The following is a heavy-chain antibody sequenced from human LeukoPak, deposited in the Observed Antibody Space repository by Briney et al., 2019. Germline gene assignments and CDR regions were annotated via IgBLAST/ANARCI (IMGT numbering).Heavy chain of an antibody. D-gene: IGHD3-10*01. V-gene: IGHV3-30*02. J-gene: IGHJ4*02. CDR2: IRYDGSNK. Sequence: TGGSLRLSCAASGFTFSSYGMHWVRQAPGKGLEWVAFIRYDGSNKYYADSVKGRFTISRDNAKNSLYLQMNSLSAEDTAVYYCARDGGGGRVSYYVDYWGQGTLVTVSS. CDR3: ARDGGGGRVSYYVDY. CDR1: GFTFSSYG.